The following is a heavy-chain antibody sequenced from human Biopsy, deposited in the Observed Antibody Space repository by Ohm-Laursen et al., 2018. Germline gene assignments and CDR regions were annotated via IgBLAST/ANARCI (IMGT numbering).Heavy chain of an antibody. CDR1: GYTFTGQY. J-gene: IGHJ1*01. Sequence: ASVSASCKASGYTFTGQYLHSVRQVPGQGLEWIGWINPHSGTPKFAQDFQGTVTMTRDTSITTAYMELRRLRSDDTAVYYCAKGQDLRGGAEYFQHWGQGALVTVSS. CDR3: AKGQDLRGGAEYFQH. D-gene: IGHD2-15*01. V-gene: IGHV1-2*02. CDR2: INPHSGTP.